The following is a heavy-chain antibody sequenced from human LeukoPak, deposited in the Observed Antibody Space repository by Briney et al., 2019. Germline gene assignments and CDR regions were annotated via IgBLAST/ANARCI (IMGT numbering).Heavy chain of an antibody. V-gene: IGHV1-46*01. CDR1: GYTFTSYY. CDR2: INPSGGST. D-gene: IGHD3-22*01. J-gene: IGHJ4*02. Sequence: ASVKVSCKASGYTFTSYYMHWVRQAPGQGLEWMGIINPSGGSTSYAQKFQGRVTMTRDTSTSTVYMELSSLRSEDTAVYYCARDLSAYYDSSGYPGDYWGQGTLVTVSS. CDR3: ARDLSAYYDSSGYPGDY.